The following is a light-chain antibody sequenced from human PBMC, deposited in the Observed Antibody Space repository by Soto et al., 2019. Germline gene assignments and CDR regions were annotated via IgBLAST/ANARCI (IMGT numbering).Light chain of an antibody. CDR1: SSDVGAYNY. Sequence: QSALTQPASVSGSPGQSITISCTGTSSDVGAYNYVSWYQQYPGKAPRLMISEVTSRPSGISNRFSGSKSGNSASLTISGLQAEDEADYYCSSYTGSSTLYVFGTGTQLTVL. CDR2: EVT. CDR3: SSYTGSSTLYV. V-gene: IGLV2-14*01. J-gene: IGLJ1*01.